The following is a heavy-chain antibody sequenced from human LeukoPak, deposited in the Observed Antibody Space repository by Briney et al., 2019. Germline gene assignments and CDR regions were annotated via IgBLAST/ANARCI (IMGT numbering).Heavy chain of an antibody. CDR1: AGAITGYY. V-gene: IGHV4-59*01. CDR3: ARGYSTSWTYYFDY. CDR2: THYGGTT. Sequence: SETLSLTCTVSAGAITGYYWGWLRQPPGKGLDWVGHTHYGGTTNYNPSLTSRVTISVDTSKNQFSLKVTSVTAADTAVYYCARGYSTSWTYYFDYWGQGALVTVSS. D-gene: IGHD6-13*01. J-gene: IGHJ4*02.